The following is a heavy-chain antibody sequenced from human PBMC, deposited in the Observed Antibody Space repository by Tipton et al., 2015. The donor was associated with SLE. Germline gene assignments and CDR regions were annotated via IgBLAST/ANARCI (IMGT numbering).Heavy chain of an antibody. CDR3: ARHSKPGYGDYVYNWFDP. V-gene: IGHV4-39*01. CDR2: VFYTGKT. CDR1: GDSINTDLYF. D-gene: IGHD4-17*01. Sequence: TLSLTCTVSGDSINTDLYFWGWIRQPPGEGLEWIGSVFYTGKTFHNPSLKSRVTISVDTSDNQFSLKITSVTAADTAVYYCARHSKPGYGDYVYNWFDPWGQGTLVTVSS. J-gene: IGHJ5*02.